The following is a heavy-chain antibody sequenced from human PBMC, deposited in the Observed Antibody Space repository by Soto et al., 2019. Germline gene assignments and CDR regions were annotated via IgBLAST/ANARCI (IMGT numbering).Heavy chain of an antibody. Sequence: EVQLLESGGGLVQPGGSLRLSCAASGFTFSSYALSWVRQAPGKGLEWVSDISDSGGSTYYADSVKGRFTISRDKSKNTLHLQMNSLRAEDTALYYCAKGGITWYGFDYWGQGTLVTVSS. V-gene: IGHV3-23*01. D-gene: IGHD6-13*01. J-gene: IGHJ4*02. CDR3: AKGGITWYGFDY. CDR1: GFTFSSYA. CDR2: ISDSGGST.